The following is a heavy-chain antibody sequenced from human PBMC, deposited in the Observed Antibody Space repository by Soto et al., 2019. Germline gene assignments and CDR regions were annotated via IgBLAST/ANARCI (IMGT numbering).Heavy chain of an antibody. D-gene: IGHD3-10*01. J-gene: IGHJ4*02. CDR1: GFALDTSN. V-gene: IGHV3-48*02. CDR2: ISSNSDTI. CDR3: VMLWFGESPIDF. Sequence: DVQLVESGGGLIHPGGSLRLSCAASGFALDTSNMNWVRQAPGKGLEWVSYISSNSDTIYYADSVEGRFTVSRDNAKNALYLQMDSLRDEDTAIYYSVMLWFGESPIDFWGQGTLVTVSS.